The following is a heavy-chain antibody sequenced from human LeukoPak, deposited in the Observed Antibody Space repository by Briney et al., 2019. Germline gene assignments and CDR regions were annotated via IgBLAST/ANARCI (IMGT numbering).Heavy chain of an antibody. J-gene: IGHJ4*02. CDR2: INPNSGGT. CDR1: GYTFTGYY. V-gene: IGHV1-2*02. Sequence: ASVKVSCKASGYTFTGYYMHWVRQAPGQGLEWMGWINPNSGGTNYAQKFQGRVTMTRDTFISTAYMELSRLRSDDTAVYYCARLNLDTAYTYDYWGQGTLVTVSS. D-gene: IGHD5-18*01. CDR3: ARLNLDTAYTYDY.